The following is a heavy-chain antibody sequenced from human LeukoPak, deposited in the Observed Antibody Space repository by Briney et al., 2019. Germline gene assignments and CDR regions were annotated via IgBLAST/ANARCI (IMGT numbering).Heavy chain of an antibody. CDR1: GYTFTSYG. J-gene: IGHJ3*02. CDR3: ARDAFDI. Sequence: ASVKVSCKASGYTFTSYGISWLRQAPGQGLEWMGWISAYNGNTRYAQKVQGRLTVTKDTSTTTVYMELRGLRSDDTAVYYCARDAFDIWGQGTMVTVSS. V-gene: IGHV1-18*01. CDR2: ISAYNGNT.